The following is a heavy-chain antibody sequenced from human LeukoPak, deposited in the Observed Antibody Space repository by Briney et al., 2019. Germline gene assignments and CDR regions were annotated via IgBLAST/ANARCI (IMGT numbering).Heavy chain of an antibody. CDR1: GYTFSGYY. J-gene: IGHJ5*02. CDR3: ARDNSVEDTAWWFDP. D-gene: IGHD4-23*01. V-gene: IGHV1-2*02. CDR2: INPKSGGT. Sequence: ASVKVSCKASGYTFSGYYMHWVRQAPGQGLEWMGWINPKSGGTNEAQKFHDRVTMTRDMSTSTDYMELSSLRSEDTAVYYCARDNSVEDTAWWFDPWGQGTLVTVSS.